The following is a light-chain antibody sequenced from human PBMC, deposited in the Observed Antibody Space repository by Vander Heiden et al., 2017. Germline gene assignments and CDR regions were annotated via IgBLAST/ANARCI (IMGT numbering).Light chain of an antibody. Sequence: QSVLTQPPSVSGAAGQTVTISCTGCSSNIGARYDVHWYQQLPGTAPKLLIYGNSDRPSGVPDRFSVSKSDTSGSLAITGLQAEDEADYYCQCYDISLSAWVFGGGTRLTVL. CDR2: GNS. V-gene: IGLV1-40*01. CDR3: QCYDISLSAWV. J-gene: IGLJ3*02. CDR1: SSNIGARYD.